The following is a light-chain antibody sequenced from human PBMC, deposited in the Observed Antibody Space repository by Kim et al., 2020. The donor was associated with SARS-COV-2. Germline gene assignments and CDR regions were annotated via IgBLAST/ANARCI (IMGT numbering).Light chain of an antibody. J-gene: IGKJ2*02. CDR1: QSARSTF. CDR3: QQYGNSPGT. CDR2: GAS. Sequence: EIVLTQSPGTLSLSPGARATLSCRASQSARSTFLAWYQQQPGQAPRLLIYGASTRATGIPDRFSGSGSGTDFTLTITRLEPEDSAGYYWQQYGNSPGTFGRGTKLEI. V-gene: IGKV3-20*01.